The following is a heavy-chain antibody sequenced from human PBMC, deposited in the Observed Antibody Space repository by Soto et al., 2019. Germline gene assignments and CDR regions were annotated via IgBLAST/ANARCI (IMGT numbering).Heavy chain of an antibody. J-gene: IGHJ4*02. CDR3: SRVSGGIGVVPVTVS. CDR2: ISGSGGST. Sequence: EVQLLESGGGLEQPGGSLRLSCVGSGHTFHNYAMTWVRQAPGKGLEWVSAISGSGGSTYYADSVRGRVTSSRDDSKNTLYLQMNSRRAEDTAVCYRSRVSGGIGVVPVTVSWGKGTLVTVSS. V-gene: IGHV3-23*01. CDR1: GHTFHNYA. D-gene: IGHD2-2*01.